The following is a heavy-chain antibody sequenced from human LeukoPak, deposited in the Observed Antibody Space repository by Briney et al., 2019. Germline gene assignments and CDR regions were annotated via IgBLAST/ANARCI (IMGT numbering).Heavy chain of an antibody. CDR2: IIPIFGTA. CDR3: ARGPRYSSSWDYFDY. CDR1: GGTFSSYA. Sequence: GASVKVSCKASGGTFSSYAISWVRQAPGQGLEWMGRIIPIFGTANYAQKFQGRVTITTDESTSTAYMELSSPRSEDTAVYYCARGPRYSSSWDYFDYWGQGTLVTVSS. J-gene: IGHJ4*02. D-gene: IGHD6-13*01. V-gene: IGHV1-69*05.